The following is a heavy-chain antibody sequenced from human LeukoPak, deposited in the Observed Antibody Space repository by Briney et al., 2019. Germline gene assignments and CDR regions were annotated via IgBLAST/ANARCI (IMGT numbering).Heavy chain of an antibody. D-gene: IGHD5-18*01. CDR2: ISSSSSTI. CDR3: AKSTGYSYGYYFDY. CDR1: GFTFSSYS. J-gene: IGHJ4*02. V-gene: IGHV3-48*01. Sequence: PGGSLRLSCAASGFTFSSYSMNWVRQAPGKGLEWVSYISSSSSTIYYADSVKGRFTISRDNARNSLYLQMNSLRAEDTAVYYCAKSTGYSYGYYFDYWGQGTLVTVSS.